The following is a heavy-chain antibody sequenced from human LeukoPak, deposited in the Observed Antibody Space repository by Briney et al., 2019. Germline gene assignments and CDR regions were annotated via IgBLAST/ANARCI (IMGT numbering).Heavy chain of an antibody. CDR2: LHYSGST. Sequence: SETLFLTCTVSGASVSASGYFWGWIRQPPGKGLEWIGTLHYSGSTYYNTSLRSRVTISVDTSKNQFSLKLSSVTSADTAIYYCARDWDGAFDFNTFDIWGLGTMVTVSS. D-gene: IGHD4/OR15-4a*01. CDR3: ARDWDGAFDFNTFDI. V-gene: IGHV4-39*07. CDR1: GASVSASGYF. J-gene: IGHJ3*02.